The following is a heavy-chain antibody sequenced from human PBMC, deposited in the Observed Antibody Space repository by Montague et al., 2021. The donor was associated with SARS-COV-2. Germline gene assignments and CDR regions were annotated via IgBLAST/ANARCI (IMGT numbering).Heavy chain of an antibody. D-gene: IGHD6-6*01. J-gene: IGHJ6*03. Sequence: SETLSLTCAVYGGSFSGYYWSWIRQPPGKGLEWIGEINHSGSTNYNPSLKSRVTISVDTSKNQFSLKLSSVAAADTAVYSCARVRSSRTHYYYMDVWGKGTPVTVSS. V-gene: IGHV4-34*01. CDR1: GGSFSGYY. CDR2: INHSGST. CDR3: ARVRSSRTHYYYMDV.